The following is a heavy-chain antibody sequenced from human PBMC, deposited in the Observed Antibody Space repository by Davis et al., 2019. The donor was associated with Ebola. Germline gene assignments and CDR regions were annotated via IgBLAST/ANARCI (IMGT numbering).Heavy chain of an antibody. V-gene: IGHV1-69*02. J-gene: IGHJ4*02. CDR2: IIPILGIA. Sequence: KVSCQASGGTFSSYTISWVRQAPGQGLEWMGRIIPILGIANYAQKFQGRVTITADKSTSTAYMELSSLRSEDTAVYYCASRHSSSGWLNYFDYWGQGTLVTVSS. D-gene: IGHD6-19*01. CDR1: GGTFSSYT. CDR3: ASRHSSSGWLNYFDY.